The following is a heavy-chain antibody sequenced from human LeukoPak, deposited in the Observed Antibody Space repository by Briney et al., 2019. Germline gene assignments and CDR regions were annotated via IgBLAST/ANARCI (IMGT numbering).Heavy chain of an antibody. CDR1: GGSISSGGSIGSFY. D-gene: IGHD4-23*01. CDR2: IYYSGST. CDR3: ARSPYGGNPPFDY. Sequence: SQTLSLTCTVSGGSISSGGSIGSFYWSWIRQPPGKGLEWIGYIYYSGSTNYNPSLKSRVTISVDTSKNQFSLKLSSVTAADTAVYYCARSPYGGNPPFDYWGQGTLVTVSS. J-gene: IGHJ4*02. V-gene: IGHV4-61*01.